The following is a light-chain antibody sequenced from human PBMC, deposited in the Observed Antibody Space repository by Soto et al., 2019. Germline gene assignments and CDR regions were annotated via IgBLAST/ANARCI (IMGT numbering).Light chain of an antibody. Sequence: DIQMTQSPSSLSASVGDRVTITCRASQYISSYVNWYQQKPGKAPKFLIYGASDLQRGVPSRFSGSGSGTDFTLTINSLQPEDFATYYCQQSYSRPLTLGPGTKLDIK. CDR2: GAS. CDR1: QYISSY. V-gene: IGKV1-39*01. J-gene: IGKJ3*01. CDR3: QQSYSRPLT.